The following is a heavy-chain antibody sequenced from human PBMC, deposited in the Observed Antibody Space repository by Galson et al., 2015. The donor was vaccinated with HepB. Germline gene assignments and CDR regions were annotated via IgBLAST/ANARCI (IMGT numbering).Heavy chain of an antibody. V-gene: IGHV3-30*04. CDR3: AREDQFSYFYGLDV. D-gene: IGHD2/OR15-2a*01. J-gene: IGHJ6*02. Sequence: SLRLSCAASGFTFSDYAMHWVRQAPGKGLEWVAIISYDGSRAYSADSVKDRFTISRDNSKNTLFLQINSLRREDTAVYYCAREDQFSYFYGLDVWGQGTTVTVSS. CDR2: ISYDGSRA. CDR1: GFTFSDYA.